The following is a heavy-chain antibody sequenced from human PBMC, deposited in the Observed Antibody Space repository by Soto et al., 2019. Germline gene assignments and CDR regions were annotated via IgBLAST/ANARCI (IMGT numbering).Heavy chain of an antibody. J-gene: IGHJ4*02. CDR3: AKDKPGTTSFDY. CDR2: ISDRGDTT. V-gene: IGHV3-23*01. Sequence: PGGSLRLSCAASGFTITTYAMYWVRQAPGKGLEWVSAISDRGDTTHYADSVKGRFTISRDTSKNTLYLHLSTLRAEDTAVYYCAKDKPGTTSFDYWGQGTLVTVSS. CDR1: GFTITTYA. D-gene: IGHD1-1*01.